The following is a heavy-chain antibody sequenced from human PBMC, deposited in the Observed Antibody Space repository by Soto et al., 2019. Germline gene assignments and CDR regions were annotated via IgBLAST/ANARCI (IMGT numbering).Heavy chain of an antibody. Sequence: GGSLRLSCAASGFTFDDYAMHWVRQAPGKGLEWVSGISWNSGSIGYADSVKGRFTISRDNAKNSLYLQMNSLRAEDTALYYCAKDGDDTAGGYCSSTSCSNYFDYWGQGTLVTVSS. V-gene: IGHV3-9*01. J-gene: IGHJ4*02. CDR2: ISWNSGSI. D-gene: IGHD2-2*01. CDR1: GFTFDDYA. CDR3: AKDGDDTAGGYCSSTSCSNYFDY.